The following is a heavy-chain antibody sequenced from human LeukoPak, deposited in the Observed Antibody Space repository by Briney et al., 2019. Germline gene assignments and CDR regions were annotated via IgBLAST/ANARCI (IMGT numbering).Heavy chain of an antibody. Sequence: GESLKISCKGSGYSFTNYWIGWVRQMPGKGLEWMGIIYPGDSDARYGPSFQGQVTISDDKSISTAYLQWSSLKASDTAIYYCARRVYSNYWYFDLWGRGTLVTVSS. CDR1: GYSFTNYW. V-gene: IGHV5-51*01. D-gene: IGHD4-11*01. CDR2: IYPGDSDA. J-gene: IGHJ2*01. CDR3: ARRVYSNYWYFDL.